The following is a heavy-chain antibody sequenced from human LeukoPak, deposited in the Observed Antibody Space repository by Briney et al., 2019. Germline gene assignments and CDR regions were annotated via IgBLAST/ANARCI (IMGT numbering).Heavy chain of an antibody. CDR1: GFTFSSYE. CDR2: ISSSDSTI. D-gene: IGHD3-22*01. J-gene: IGHJ4*02. V-gene: IGHV3-48*03. Sequence: GGSLRLSCAASGFTFSSYEMNWVRQAPGKGLEWVSYISSSDSTIYYADSVKGRFTISRDNAKNSLYLQMNSLRAEDTAFYYCARGLMGGYPYFENWGQGTLVTVSS. CDR3: ARGLMGGYPYFEN.